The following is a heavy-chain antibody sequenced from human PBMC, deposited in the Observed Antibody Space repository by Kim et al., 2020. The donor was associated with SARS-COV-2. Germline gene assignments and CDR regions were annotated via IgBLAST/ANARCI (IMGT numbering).Heavy chain of an antibody. CDR3: ALIVEGGFDP. CDR2: ST. D-gene: IGHD1-26*01. V-gene: IGHV3-23*01. Sequence: STYYADSVKGRFTISRDNSKNTLYLQMNSLGAEDTAVYYCALIVEGGFDPWGQGTLVTVSS. J-gene: IGHJ5*02.